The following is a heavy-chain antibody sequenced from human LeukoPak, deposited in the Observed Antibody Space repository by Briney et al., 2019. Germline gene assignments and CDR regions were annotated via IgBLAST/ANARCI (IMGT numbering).Heavy chain of an antibody. V-gene: IGHV4-34*01. D-gene: IGHD5-12*01. J-gene: IGHJ4*02. CDR1: GFTFSSYE. CDR2: INHSGST. CDR3: ARQHIVATISRGDFDY. Sequence: PGGSLRLSCAASGFTFSSYEMNWVRQPPGKGLEWIGEINHSGSTNYNPSLKSRVTISVDTSKNQFSLKLSSVTAADTAVYYCARQHIVATISRGDFDYWGQGTLVTVSS.